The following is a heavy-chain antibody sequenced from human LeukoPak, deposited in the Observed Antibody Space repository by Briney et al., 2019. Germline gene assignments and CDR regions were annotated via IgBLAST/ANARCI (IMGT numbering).Heavy chain of an antibody. CDR3: AKRGVVIRVFLVGFHKEANYFEP. Sequence: PGGSLRLSCAVSGITLSNYGMSWVRQAPGKGLEWVAGISGSGGGTSYADSVKGRFTISRDNAKNTLFPQMNSLRVEDTAVYFCAKRGVVIRVFLVGFHKEANYFEPWGQGAQVTVSS. CDR2: ISGSGGGT. CDR1: GITLSNYG. V-gene: IGHV3-23*01. J-gene: IGHJ4*02. D-gene: IGHD3-9*01.